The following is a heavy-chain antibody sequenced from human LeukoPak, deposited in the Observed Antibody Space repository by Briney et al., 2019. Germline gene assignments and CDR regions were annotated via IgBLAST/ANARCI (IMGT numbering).Heavy chain of an antibody. CDR1: GFTFRNYP. V-gene: IGHV3-30*04. D-gene: IGHD3-22*01. Sequence: PGGSLRLSCLGSGFTFRNYPMYWVRQAPGKRLEWMAVISYDRNTKYYADSVKGRFTLSRDNSKNTVYLQVDSLRSEDTAVYFCATSRITMIGDYMDFWGRGTAVTVSS. CDR2: ISYDRNTK. J-gene: IGHJ6*03. CDR3: ATSRITMIGDYMDF.